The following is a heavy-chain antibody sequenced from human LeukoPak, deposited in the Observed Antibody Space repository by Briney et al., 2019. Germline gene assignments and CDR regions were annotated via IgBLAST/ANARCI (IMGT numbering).Heavy chain of an antibody. CDR1: GFTFSSYA. Sequence: GGSLRLSCAASGFTFSSYAMSWVRQAPGKGLEWVSAIGGSGGSTYYADSVKGRFTISRDNSKNTLYLQMNSLRAEDTAVYYCEYSSSSIFDYWGQGTLVTVSS. CDR3: EYSSSSIFDY. CDR2: IGGSGGST. V-gene: IGHV3-23*01. J-gene: IGHJ4*02. D-gene: IGHD6-6*01.